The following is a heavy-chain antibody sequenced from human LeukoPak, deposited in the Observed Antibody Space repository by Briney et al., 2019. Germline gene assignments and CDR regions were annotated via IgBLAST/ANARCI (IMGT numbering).Heavy chain of an antibody. V-gene: IGHV1-2*02. Sequence: ASVKVSCKASGYTFTAYYMHWVRQAPGQGLEWMGWINPNSGGTNYAQKFQGRVTMTRDTSISTAYMELSSLRSEDTAVYYCARDLTSTTDERNFDYWGQGTLVTVSS. CDR2: INPNSGGT. CDR3: ARDLTSTTDERNFDY. D-gene: IGHD1-1*01. CDR1: GYTFTAYY. J-gene: IGHJ4*02.